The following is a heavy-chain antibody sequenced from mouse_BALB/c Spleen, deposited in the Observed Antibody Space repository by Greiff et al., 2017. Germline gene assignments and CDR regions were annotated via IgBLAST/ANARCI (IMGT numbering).Heavy chain of an antibody. V-gene: IGHV2-6-7*01. D-gene: IGHD2-1*01. Sequence: VHLVESGPVLVAPSQSLSITCTVSGFSLTGYGVNWVRQPPGKGLEWLGMIWGDGSTDYNSALKSRLSISKDNSKSQVFLKMNSLQTDDTARYYCARDYGNYREAWFAYWGQGTLVTVSA. J-gene: IGHJ3*01. CDR1: GFSLTGYG. CDR3: ARDYGNYREAWFAY. CDR2: IWGDGST.